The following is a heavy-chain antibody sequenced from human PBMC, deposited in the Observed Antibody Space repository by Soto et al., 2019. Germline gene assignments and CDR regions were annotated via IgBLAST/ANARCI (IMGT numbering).Heavy chain of an antibody. CDR3: VRLDGYFFSSSCPGHYAMVV. Sequence: PSETLSLTCSVSSGSISSSIHTWGWIRQPPGKGLEWIANIYYSGTTYYNPSLNSRVTVSVDTSKNQFSLKVTSVTAAGTAVYYCVRLDGYFFSSSCPGHYAMVVWGRATTVTV. CDR1: SGSISSSIHT. CDR2: IYYSGTT. J-gene: IGHJ6*02. D-gene: IGHD2-2*01. V-gene: IGHV4-39*01.